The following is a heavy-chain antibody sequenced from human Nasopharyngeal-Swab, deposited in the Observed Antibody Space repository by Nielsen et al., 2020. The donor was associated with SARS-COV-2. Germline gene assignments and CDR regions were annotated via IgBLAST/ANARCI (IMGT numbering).Heavy chain of an antibody. V-gene: IGHV3-73*01. J-gene: IGHJ4*02. CDR2: IGDKDHNYAT. CDR1: GFIFSASA. Sequence: GESLKISCAASGFIFSASAIHWVRQATGKGLEWVGRIGDKDHNYATTYGASVQGRFTISRDDSKNTAFLQMDSLKTEDTALYYCTTDFYFDYWGQGTLVTVSS. CDR3: TTDFYFDY.